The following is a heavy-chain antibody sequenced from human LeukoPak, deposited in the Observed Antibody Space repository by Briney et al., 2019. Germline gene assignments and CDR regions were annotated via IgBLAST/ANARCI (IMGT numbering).Heavy chain of an antibody. V-gene: IGHV3-23*01. CDR2: ISGSGGST. Sequence: PGGSLRLSCAASGLTFSSYAMSWVRQAPGKGLEWVSGISGSGGSTYYADSVKGRFTISRDNSKNTLYLQMNSLRAEDTAVFYCAAGGDYPHFDGWGEGTLVTVSS. D-gene: IGHD4-17*01. CDR1: GLTFSSYA. CDR3: AAGGDYPHFDG. J-gene: IGHJ4*02.